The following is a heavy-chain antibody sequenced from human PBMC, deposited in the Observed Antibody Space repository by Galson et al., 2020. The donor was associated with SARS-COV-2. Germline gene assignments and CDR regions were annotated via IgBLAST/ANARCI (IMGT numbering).Heavy chain of an antibody. CDR1: GYTFTSYG. CDR3: ARAVAGTDWYFDV. V-gene: IGHV1-18*01. D-gene: IGHD6-19*01. Sequence: ASVKVSCKASGYTFTSYGISWVRQAPGQGLEWMGWISAYNGNTNYAQKLQGRVTMTTDTSTSTAYLELRSLRSDDTAVYYGARAVAGTDWYFDVWGRGTLVTVSS. J-gene: IGHJ2*01. CDR2: ISAYNGNT.